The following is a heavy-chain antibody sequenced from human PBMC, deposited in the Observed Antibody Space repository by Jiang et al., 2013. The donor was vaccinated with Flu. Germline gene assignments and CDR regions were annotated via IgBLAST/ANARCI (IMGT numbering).Heavy chain of an antibody. CDR1: RGSMSGYY. CDR2: IHHGGTT. Sequence: LLKPSETLSLKCSVSRGSMSGYYWSWIRQPPGEGLEWIGYIHHGGTTKYNSSLESRVLLSVDTSNNYCSLHMSSVTAADTAMYYCARHSGGELGGGLFAFDIWAKGQWSPSLQ. CDR3: ARHSGGELGGGLFAFDI. V-gene: IGHV4-59*08. J-gene: IGHJ3*02. D-gene: IGHD1-26*01.